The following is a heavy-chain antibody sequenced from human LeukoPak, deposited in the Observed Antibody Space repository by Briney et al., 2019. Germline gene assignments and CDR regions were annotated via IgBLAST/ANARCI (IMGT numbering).Heavy chain of an antibody. CDR2: INPSGGST. Sequence: ASVKVSCKASGYTFTSYYMHWVRQAPGQGLEWMGIINPSGGSTNYAQKFQGRVTMTRDTSTSTVYMELSSLRSEDTAVYYCARAPWTGYYQDWGQGTLVTVSS. CDR3: ARAPWTGYYQD. J-gene: IGHJ4*02. V-gene: IGHV1-46*01. CDR1: GYTFTSYY. D-gene: IGHD3/OR15-3a*01.